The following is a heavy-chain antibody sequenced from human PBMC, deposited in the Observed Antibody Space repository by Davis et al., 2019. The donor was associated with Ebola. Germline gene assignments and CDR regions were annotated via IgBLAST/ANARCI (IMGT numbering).Heavy chain of an antibody. D-gene: IGHD5-12*01. V-gene: IGHV3-20*04. CDR2: INWNGGST. Sequence: GESLKISCAASGFTFDDYGMSWVRQAPGKGLEWVSGINWNGGSTGYADSVKGRFTISRDNAKNSLYLQMNSLRAEDTAVYYCARESVNIVASWGQGTLVTVSS. CDR3: ARESVNIVAS. CDR1: GFTFDDYG. J-gene: IGHJ4*02.